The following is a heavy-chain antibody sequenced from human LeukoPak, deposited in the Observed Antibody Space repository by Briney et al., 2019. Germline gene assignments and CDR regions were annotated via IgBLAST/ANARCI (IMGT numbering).Heavy chain of an antibody. Sequence: GGSLRLSCAASGNYWMHWVRQAPGKGLVWVSHINSDGSWTSYADSVKGRFTISKDNAKNTVYLQMNSLRAEDTAVYYCVSFYETYWGRETLVTVSS. CDR2: INSDGSWT. D-gene: IGHD2/OR15-2a*01. CDR1: GNYW. V-gene: IGHV3-74*01. CDR3: VSFYETY. J-gene: IGHJ4*02.